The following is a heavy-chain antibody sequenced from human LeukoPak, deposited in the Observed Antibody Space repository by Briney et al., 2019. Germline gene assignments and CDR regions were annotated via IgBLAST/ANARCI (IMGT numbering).Heavy chain of an antibody. D-gene: IGHD3-10*01. CDR1: GGSISSGDYY. CDR2: IYYSGST. CDR3: ARGQTLQTMVLDAFDI. Sequence: SETLSLTCTVSGGSISSGDYYRSWIRQPPGKGLEWIVYIYYSGSTYYNPSLKSRVTISVDTSKNQFSLKLSSVTAAYTVVYYCARGQTLQTMVLDAFDIWGQGTMVTVSP. V-gene: IGHV4-30-4*08. J-gene: IGHJ3*02.